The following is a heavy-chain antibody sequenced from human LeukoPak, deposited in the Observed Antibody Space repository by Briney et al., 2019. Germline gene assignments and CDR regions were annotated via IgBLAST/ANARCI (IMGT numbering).Heavy chain of an antibody. CDR1: GFTFRSYS. Sequence: GGSLRLSCAASGFTFRSYSMHWVRQAPGKGLEWVAVISYDGNNKYFADSVKGRFTISRDTSKNTLYLQMNSLRAEDTAVYYCARDDWGYYFHYWGQGTLVTVSS. D-gene: IGHD3-9*01. CDR2: ISYDGNNK. V-gene: IGHV3-30-3*01. CDR3: ARDDWGYYFHY. J-gene: IGHJ4*02.